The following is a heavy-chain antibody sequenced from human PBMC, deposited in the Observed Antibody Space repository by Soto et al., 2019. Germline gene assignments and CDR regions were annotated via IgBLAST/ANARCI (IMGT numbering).Heavy chain of an antibody. CDR2: ISWNSGSI. Sequence: EVQLVESGGGLVQPGRSLRLSCAASGFTFDDYAMHWVRQAPGKGLEWVSGISWNSGSIGYADSVKGRFTISRDNAKNSLYLQMNSLRAEDTALYYCAKDGRGLPGHYYMDVWGKGTTVTVSS. CDR3: AKDGRGLPGHYYMDV. J-gene: IGHJ6*03. CDR1: GFTFDDYA. D-gene: IGHD2-15*01. V-gene: IGHV3-9*01.